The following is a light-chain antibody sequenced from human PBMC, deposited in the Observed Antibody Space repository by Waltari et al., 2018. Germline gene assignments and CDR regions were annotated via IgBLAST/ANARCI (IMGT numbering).Light chain of an antibody. CDR2: KVS. CDR1: QSLVYSDGDTY. J-gene: IGKJ2*01. Sequence: DVVMTQSPLSLPVTLGQPSSIPCRSSQSLVYSDGDTYLNWFHQRPGQSPGRLIYKVSTRDSGVPDRFSGSDSGTDFTLKISRVEAGDVGLYYCMQGTHWPYTFGQGTRLEIK. CDR3: MQGTHWPYT. V-gene: IGKV2-30*01.